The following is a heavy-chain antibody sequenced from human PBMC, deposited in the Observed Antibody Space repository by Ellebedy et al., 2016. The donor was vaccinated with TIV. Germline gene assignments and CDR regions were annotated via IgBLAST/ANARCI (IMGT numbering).Heavy chain of an antibody. V-gene: IGHV3-74*01. CDR2: INTDGSTT. J-gene: IGHJ4*02. D-gene: IGHD5-18*01. Sequence: PGGSLRLSCAASGFTFSSYWMHWVRQAPGKGLVWVSHINTDGSTTNYADPVKGRFTIARDNAKNTLYLQMNSLRAEDTAVYYCARLGGHGYSNGLDYWGQGILVIVSS. CDR1: GFTFSSYW. CDR3: ARLGGHGYSNGLDY.